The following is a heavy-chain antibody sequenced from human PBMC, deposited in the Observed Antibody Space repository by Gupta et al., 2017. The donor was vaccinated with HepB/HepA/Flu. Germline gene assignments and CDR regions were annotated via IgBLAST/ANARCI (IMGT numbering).Heavy chain of an antibody. V-gene: IGHV4-39*01. CDR2: IYYSGST. Sequence: QLQLQESGPGLVKPSETLSLTCTVSGCSISSSSYYWGWLRQPPGKGLEWIGSIYYSGSTYYNPSLKSRVTISVDTSKNQFSLKLSSVTAADTAVYYCARRPGVGWELPFDYWGQGTLVTVSS. CDR1: GCSISSSSYY. D-gene: IGHD1-26*01. CDR3: ARRPGVGWELPFDY. J-gene: IGHJ4*02.